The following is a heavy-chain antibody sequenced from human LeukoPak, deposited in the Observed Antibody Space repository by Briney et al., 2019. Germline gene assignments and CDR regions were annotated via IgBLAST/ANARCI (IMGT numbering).Heavy chain of an antibody. J-gene: IGHJ4*02. D-gene: IGHD4-17*01. CDR2: IYPGDSDT. CDR1: GYSFTNYW. Sequence: GESLKISCKGSGYSFTNYWIGWVRQMPGKGLEWMGIIYPGDSDTRYSPSFQGQVTISADRSIRTAYLQWSSLKASDTAMYFCVSSTTVTTHFFDFWGQGTLVTVSS. V-gene: IGHV5-51*01. CDR3: VSSTTVTTHFFDF.